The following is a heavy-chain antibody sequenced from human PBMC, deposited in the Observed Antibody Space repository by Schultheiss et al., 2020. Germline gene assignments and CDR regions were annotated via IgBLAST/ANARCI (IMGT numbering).Heavy chain of an antibody. CDR2: INPSGGST. Sequence: ASVKVSCKASGYTFTSYYMHWVRQAPGQGLEWMGIINPSGGSTSYAQKFQGRVTMTRDTSTSTVYMELSSLRSEDTAVYYCARGPDDYGDYGWFDPWGQGTLVTVYS. CDR3: ARGPDDYGDYGWFDP. J-gene: IGHJ5*02. D-gene: IGHD4-17*01. CDR1: GYTFTSYY. V-gene: IGHV1-46*01.